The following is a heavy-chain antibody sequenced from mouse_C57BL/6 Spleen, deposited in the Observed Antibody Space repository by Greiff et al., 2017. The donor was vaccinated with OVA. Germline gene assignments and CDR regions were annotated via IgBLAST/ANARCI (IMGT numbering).Heavy chain of an antibody. CDR1: GYTFTSYW. Sequence: QVQLQQPGAELVMPGASVKLSCKASGYTFTSYWMHWVKQRPGQGLEWIGEIDPSDSYTNYNQKFKGKSTLTVDKSSSTAYMQLSSLTSEDSAVYYCARGLGNYYGSSLWYCDVWGTGTTVTVSS. CDR2: IDPSDSYT. J-gene: IGHJ1*03. D-gene: IGHD1-1*01. V-gene: IGHV1-69*01. CDR3: ARGLGNYYGSSLWYCDV.